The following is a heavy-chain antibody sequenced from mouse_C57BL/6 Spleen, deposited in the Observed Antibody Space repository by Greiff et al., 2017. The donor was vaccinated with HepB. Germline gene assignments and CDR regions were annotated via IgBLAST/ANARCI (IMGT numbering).Heavy chain of an antibody. D-gene: IGHD2-4*01. CDR3: ARRGLNWYFDV. CDR2: INPNNGGT. Sequence: VKQSHGKSLEWIGDINPNNGGTSYNQKFKGKATLTVDKSSSTAYMELRSLTSEDSAVYYCARRGLNWYFDVWGTGTTVTVSS. J-gene: IGHJ1*03. V-gene: IGHV1-26*01.